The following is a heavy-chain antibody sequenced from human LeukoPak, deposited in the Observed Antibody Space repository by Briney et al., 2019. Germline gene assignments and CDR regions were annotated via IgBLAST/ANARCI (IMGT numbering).Heavy chain of an antibody. CDR2: IYTSGST. V-gene: IGHV4-4*07. CDR3: ARAVPSRYYYYYYMDV. CDR1: GGSISSYY. J-gene: IGHJ6*03. Sequence: ASETLSLTXTVSGGSISSYYWSWIRQPAGKGLEWIGRIYTSGSTNYNPSLKSRVTMSVDTSKNQFSPKLSSVTAADTAVYYCARAVPSRYYYYYYMDVWGKGTTVTVSS. D-gene: IGHD6-19*01.